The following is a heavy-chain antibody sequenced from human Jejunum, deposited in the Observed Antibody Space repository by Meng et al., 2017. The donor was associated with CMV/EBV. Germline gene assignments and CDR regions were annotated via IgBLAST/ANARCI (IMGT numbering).Heavy chain of an antibody. CDR3: VKGKQWLLSH. CDR2: INWHDHGT. Sequence: SCSASGVLFRIYGMHWVRQAPGKGLEWVSLINWHDHGTRYADSVKGRFIISRDNSRDSLYLQMSSLKTEDTAFYYCVKGKQWLLSHWGQGTLVTVSS. CDR1: GVLFRIYG. V-gene: IGHV3-43*02. D-gene: IGHD6-19*01. J-gene: IGHJ4*02.